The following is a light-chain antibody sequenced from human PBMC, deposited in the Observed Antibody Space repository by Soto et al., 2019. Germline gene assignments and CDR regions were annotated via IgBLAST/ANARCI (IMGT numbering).Light chain of an antibody. CDR1: SSDVGGYNY. V-gene: IGLV2-8*01. CDR3: TSHAGSNNYV. CDR2: EVS. J-gene: IGLJ1*01. Sequence: QSALTQPPSASGSPGQSVTTSCTGTSSDVGGYNYASWYQQHPGKAPKLIISEVSKRPSGVPDRFSGSKSGNTASLTVSGLQAEDEADYYCTSHAGSNNYVFGTGTKVTVL.